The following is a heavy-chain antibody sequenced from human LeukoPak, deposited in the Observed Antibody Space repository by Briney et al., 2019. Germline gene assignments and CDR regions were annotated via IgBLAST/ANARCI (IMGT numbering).Heavy chain of an antibody. CDR3: ATVSLTGTDAFDI. CDR2: FDPEDGET. D-gene: IGHD3-9*01. Sequence: ASVKVSCKVSGYTLTELSMHWVRQSPGKGLEWMGGFDPEDGETIYAQKFQGRVTMTEDTSTDTAYMELSSLRSEDTAVYYCATVSLTGTDAFDIWGQGTMVTVSS. CDR1: GYTLTELS. V-gene: IGHV1-24*01. J-gene: IGHJ3*02.